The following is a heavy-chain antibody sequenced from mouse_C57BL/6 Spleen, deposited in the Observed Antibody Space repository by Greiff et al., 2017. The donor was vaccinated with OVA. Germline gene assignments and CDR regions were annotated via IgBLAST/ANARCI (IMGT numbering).Heavy chain of an antibody. CDR3: ARGYDGNQGAMDY. J-gene: IGHJ4*01. V-gene: IGHV1-72*01. Sequence: QVQLQQPGAELVKPGASVKLSCKASGYTFTSYWMHWVKQRPGRGLAWIGRIDPNRGGTKYNEKFKSKATLTVDTPSSTAYMQLSSLTSGDSAVDYCARGYDGNQGAMDYWGQGTSVTVSS. D-gene: IGHD2-3*01. CDR2: IDPNRGGT. CDR1: GYTFTSYW.